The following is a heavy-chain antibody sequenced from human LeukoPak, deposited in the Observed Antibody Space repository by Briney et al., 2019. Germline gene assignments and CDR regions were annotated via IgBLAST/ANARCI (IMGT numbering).Heavy chain of an antibody. V-gene: IGHV3-23*01. Sequence: GGSLRLSCAASGFTFSSYAMSWVRQAPGKGLEWVSGIGGSGGRTYYADSVKGRFTISRDNSKNTLYLQMNSLRAEDTAMYFCAKKLPGASYYFDFWGQGTLVTVSS. CDR3: AKKLPGASYYFDF. J-gene: IGHJ4*02. CDR2: IGGSGGRT. D-gene: IGHD7-27*01. CDR1: GFTFSSYA.